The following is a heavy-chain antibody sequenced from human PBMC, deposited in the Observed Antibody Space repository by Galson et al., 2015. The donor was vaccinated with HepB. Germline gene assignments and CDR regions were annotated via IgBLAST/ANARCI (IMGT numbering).Heavy chain of an antibody. J-gene: IGHJ6*03. CDR2: ISSSSSII. CDR1: GFTFSTYS. Sequence: SLRLSCAASGFTFSTYSMNWVRQAPGKGPEWVSFISSSSSIINYADSVKGRFTISRDSALNSLYLQMNSLRAEDTAVYYCARARQSYHMDVWGKGTTVTVSS. V-gene: IGHV3-48*01. CDR3: ARARQSYHMDV.